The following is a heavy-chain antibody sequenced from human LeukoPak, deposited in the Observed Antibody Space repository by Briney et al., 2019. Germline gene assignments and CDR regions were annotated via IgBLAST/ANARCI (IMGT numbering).Heavy chain of an antibody. CDR1: GFTFDDYA. V-gene: IGHV3-9*01. CDR3: AKDTVAMVRGVQKNYYYYYGMDV. CDR2: ISWNSGSI. Sequence: GGSLRLSCAASGFTFDDYAMHWVRQAPGKGLEWVSGISWNSGSIGYADSAKGRFTISRDNAKNSLYLQMNSLRAEDTALYYCAKDTVAMVRGVQKNYYYYYGMDVWGQGTTVTVSS. J-gene: IGHJ6*02. D-gene: IGHD3-10*01.